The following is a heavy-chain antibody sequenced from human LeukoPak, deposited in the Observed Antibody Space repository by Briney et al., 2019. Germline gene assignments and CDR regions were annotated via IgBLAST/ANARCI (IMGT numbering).Heavy chain of an antibody. V-gene: IGHV4-4*07. CDR1: GGSISSYY. Sequence: SETLSLTCTVSGGSISSYYWSWIRQPAGKGLEWIGRIYTSGSTNYIPSLKSRVTMSVDTSKNQFSLKLSSVTAADTAVYYCAEGSGGYDSYYYYYGMDVWGQGTTVTVSS. D-gene: IGHD5-12*01. J-gene: IGHJ6*02. CDR3: AEGSGGYDSYYYYYGMDV. CDR2: IYTSGST.